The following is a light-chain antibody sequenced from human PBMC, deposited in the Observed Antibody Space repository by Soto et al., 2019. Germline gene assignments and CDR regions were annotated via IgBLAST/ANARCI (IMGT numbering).Light chain of an antibody. Sequence: QSALTQPASVSGSPGQSITISCTGTSSDVGTYNHVSWYQQHPGKAPKLMIYDVSNRPSGVSNRFSGSKSGNTASLTIFGLQAEDEADYYCSSYTTSTTLGVFGTGTKVTVL. J-gene: IGLJ1*01. CDR2: DVS. CDR3: SSYTTSTTLGV. CDR1: SSDVGTYNH. V-gene: IGLV2-14*01.